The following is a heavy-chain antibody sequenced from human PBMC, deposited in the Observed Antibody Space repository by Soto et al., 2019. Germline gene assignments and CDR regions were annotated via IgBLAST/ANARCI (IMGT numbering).Heavy chain of an antibody. D-gene: IGHD5-12*01. CDR3: ARHKMVIVATIYWFDP. CDR1: GGSISSSSYY. J-gene: IGHJ5*02. CDR2: IYYSGST. V-gene: IGHV4-39*01. Sequence: SETLSLTCTVSGGSISSSSYYWGWIRQPPGKGLVWIGSIYYSGSTYYNPSLKSRVTISVDTSKNQFSLKLSSVTAADTVVYYCARHKMVIVATIYWFDPWGQGTLVTVSS.